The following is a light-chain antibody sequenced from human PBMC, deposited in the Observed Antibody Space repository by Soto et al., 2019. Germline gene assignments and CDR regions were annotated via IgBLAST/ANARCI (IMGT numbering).Light chain of an antibody. Sequence: DIQMTQSPSTLSASVGDRVTITCRVSQSISTWLAWYQQKPGKAPKLLMYKASTLESGVPSRFSGSGSGTDLTLTISSLQPDDFATYYCQQYKSYPYTFGQGTKLEIK. V-gene: IGKV1-5*03. CDR1: QSISTW. J-gene: IGKJ2*01. CDR2: KAS. CDR3: QQYKSYPYT.